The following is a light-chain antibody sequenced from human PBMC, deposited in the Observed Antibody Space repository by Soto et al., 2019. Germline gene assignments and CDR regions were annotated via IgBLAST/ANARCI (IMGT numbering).Light chain of an antibody. Sequence: EIALTQSPATLSLSPGERAALSCGASQSVSSNYLAWYQQKPGLAPRLLIYDASRRATGIPDRFSGSGSGADFILSISRLKPEDFAVYYCQQYGSSPWTFGQGTKVDIK. CDR3: QQYGSSPWT. CDR2: DAS. J-gene: IGKJ1*01. CDR1: QSVSSNY. V-gene: IGKV3D-20*01.